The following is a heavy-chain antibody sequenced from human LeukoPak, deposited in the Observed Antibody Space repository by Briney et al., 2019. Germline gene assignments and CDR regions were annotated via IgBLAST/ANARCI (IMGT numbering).Heavy chain of an antibody. Sequence: SETLSLTCTVSGGSISSSSYYWGWIRQPPGKGLEWIGSIYYSGSTYYNPSLKSRVTISVDTSKNQFSLKLSSVTAADTAVYYCARGRSPPYNWNYLRTSCFDYWGQGTLVTVSS. V-gene: IGHV4-39*07. CDR2: IYYSGST. D-gene: IGHD1-7*01. J-gene: IGHJ4*02. CDR1: GGSISSSSYY. CDR3: ARGRSPPYNWNYLRTSCFDY.